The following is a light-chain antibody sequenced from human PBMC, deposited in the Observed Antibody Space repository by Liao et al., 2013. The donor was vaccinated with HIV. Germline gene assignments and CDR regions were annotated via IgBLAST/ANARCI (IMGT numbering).Light chain of an antibody. CDR3: QAWDSSTPLYV. V-gene: IGLV3-1*01. CDR2: QDS. Sequence: SYELTQPPSVSVSPGXTASITCSGDKLGDKYACWYQQKPGQSPVLVIYQDSKRPSGIPERFSGSNSGNTATLTISGTQAMDEADYYCQAWDSSTPLYVFGTGTKVTVL. J-gene: IGLJ1*01. CDR1: KLGDKY.